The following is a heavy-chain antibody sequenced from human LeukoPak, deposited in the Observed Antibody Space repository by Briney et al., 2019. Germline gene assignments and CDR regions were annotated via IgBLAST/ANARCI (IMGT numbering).Heavy chain of an antibody. D-gene: IGHD3-22*01. CDR2: IYYSGST. CDR3: ARDRGYDSSGYYYNWFDP. V-gene: IGHV4-59*12. CDR1: GGSISGYY. Sequence: PSETLSLTCTVSGGSISGYYWSWIRQPPGKGLEWIGYIYYSGSTNYNPSLKSRVTISVDTSKSQFFLKLSSVTAADTAVYYCARDRGYDSSGYYYNWFDPWGQGTLVTVSS. J-gene: IGHJ5*02.